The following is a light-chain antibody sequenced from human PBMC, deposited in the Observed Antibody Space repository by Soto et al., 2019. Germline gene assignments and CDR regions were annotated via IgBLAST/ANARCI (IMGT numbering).Light chain of an antibody. Sequence: VLSQSPAIPSLSPGERATLSCRASQSVSSSYLAWYQQKPGQAPRLLIYGASSRATGIPDRFSGSGSGTDFTLTISRLEPEDFAVYYCQQYGSSPQTFGQGTKVDIK. CDR3: QQYGSSPQT. CDR1: QSVSSSY. J-gene: IGKJ1*01. CDR2: GAS. V-gene: IGKV3-20*01.